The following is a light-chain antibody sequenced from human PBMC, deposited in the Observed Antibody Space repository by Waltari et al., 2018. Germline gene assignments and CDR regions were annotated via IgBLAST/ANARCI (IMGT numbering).Light chain of an antibody. CDR3: SSHTSSSTVV. J-gene: IGLJ2*01. CDR1: SRDVGGSYF. V-gene: IGLV2-14*03. CDR2: DVS. Sequence: QSALTQPASVSGSPGQSITISCPGTSRDVGGSYFVPWYQHHPGKAPKLMIYDVSKRPSGVSNRFSGSKSGNAASLTISGLQAEDESDYYCSSHTSSSTVVFGGGTKLTVL.